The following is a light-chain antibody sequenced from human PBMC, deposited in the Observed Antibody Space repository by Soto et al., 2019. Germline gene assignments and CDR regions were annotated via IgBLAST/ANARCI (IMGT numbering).Light chain of an antibody. CDR3: HQRHSWPRT. V-gene: IGKV3-20*01. CDR1: QSVSNNY. CDR2: GAS. Sequence: IVLTLSPGTLSLSPGERATLSCRHSQSVSNNYLAWYQQKPGQAPSILIFGASNRAPDIPDRFSASGSGTDFTLTIRDVQPEDVALDECHQRHSWPRTFGQGTKVDNK. J-gene: IGKJ1*01.